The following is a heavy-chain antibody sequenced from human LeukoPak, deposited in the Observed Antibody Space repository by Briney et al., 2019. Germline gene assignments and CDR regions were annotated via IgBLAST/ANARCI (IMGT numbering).Heavy chain of an antibody. CDR3: ARAPKFRLVGVPKGPFDP. D-gene: IGHD1-26*01. J-gene: IGHJ5*02. V-gene: IGHV3-48*03. CDR2: ISSSGSTI. CDR1: GFTFSSYE. Sequence: GGSLRLSCAASGFTFSSYEMNWVRQAPGKGLEWVSYISSSGSTIYYADSVKGRFFISRDNAKNSLYLQMNSLRAEDTAVYYCARAPKFRLVGVPKGPFDPWGQGTLVTVSS.